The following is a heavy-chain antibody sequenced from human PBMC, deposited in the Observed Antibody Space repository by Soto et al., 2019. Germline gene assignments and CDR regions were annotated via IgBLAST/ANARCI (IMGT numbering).Heavy chain of an antibody. CDR2: IGTAGDT. CDR3: ARVRGYNWNGMVDYYHSGMDV. V-gene: IGHV3-13*01. Sequence: GGSLRISCAASGFTFSSYDMHWVRQATGKGLEWVSAIGTAGDTYYPGSVKGRFTISRENAKNSLYLQMNSLRAEDTAVYYCARVRGYNWNGMVDYYHSGMDVLCQETTVTVSS. CDR1: GFTFSSYD. D-gene: IGHD1-1*01. J-gene: IGHJ6*02.